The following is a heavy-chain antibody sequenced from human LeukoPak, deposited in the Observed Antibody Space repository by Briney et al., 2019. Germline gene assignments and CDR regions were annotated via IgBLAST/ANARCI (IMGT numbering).Heavy chain of an antibody. CDR2: IYSDNT. Sequence: GGSLRLACTVSGFTVSTNSMSWVRQAPGKGLEWVSFIYSDNTHYSDSVKGRFTISRDNSKNTLYLQMNSLRAEDTAVYYCARRAGAYSHPYDYWGQGTLVTVSS. J-gene: IGHJ4*02. CDR1: GFTVSTNS. D-gene: IGHD4/OR15-4a*01. CDR3: ARRAGAYSHPYDY. V-gene: IGHV3-53*01.